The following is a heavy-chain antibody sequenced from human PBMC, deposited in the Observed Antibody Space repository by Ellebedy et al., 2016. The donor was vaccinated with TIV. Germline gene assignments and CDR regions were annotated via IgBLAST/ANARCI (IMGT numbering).Heavy chain of an antibody. D-gene: IGHD2-2*02. CDR1: GFTFSSYA. CDR2: IRGSGVST. CDR3: AKDPGYCSSTSCYRYFQH. J-gene: IGHJ1*01. V-gene: IGHV3-23*01. Sequence: GESLKISXAAPGFTFSSYAMSWVRQAPGKGLEWVSAIRGSGVSTYYADSVKGRFTISRDNSKNTLYLQMNSLRAEDTAVYYCAKDPGYCSSTSCYRYFQHWGQGTLVTVSS.